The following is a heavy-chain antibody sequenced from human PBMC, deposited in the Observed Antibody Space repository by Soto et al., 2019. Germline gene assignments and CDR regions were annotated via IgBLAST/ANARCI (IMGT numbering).Heavy chain of an antibody. V-gene: IGHV3-23*01. Sequence: EVQLLDSGGGLVQPGGSLRLSCAASGFTSSSYAMNWVRQAPGKGLEWDSVISGSGVSTYYGDSGKGRFTISRDNSKNTLYLQMNSLSTEDTAVYYCARGGPGTYFDYWGQGTVVTVSP. CDR1: GFTSSSYA. CDR3: ARGGPGTYFDY. D-gene: IGHD6-13*01. J-gene: IGHJ4*02. CDR2: ISGSGVST.